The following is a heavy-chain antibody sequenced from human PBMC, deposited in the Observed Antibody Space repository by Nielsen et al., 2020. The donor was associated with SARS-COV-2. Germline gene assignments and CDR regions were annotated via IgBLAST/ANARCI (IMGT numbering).Heavy chain of an antibody. CDR2: INPNSGGT. CDR1: GYTFTGYY. Sequence: ASVKVSCKASGYTFTGYYMHWVRQAPGQGLEWMGRINPNSGGTYYAQKFQGRVTMTRDTSISTAYMELSRLRSDDTAVYYCARDLDISSGYYFDYWGQGTLVTVSS. D-gene: IGHD3-22*01. J-gene: IGHJ4*02. CDR3: ARDLDISSGYYFDY. V-gene: IGHV1-2*06.